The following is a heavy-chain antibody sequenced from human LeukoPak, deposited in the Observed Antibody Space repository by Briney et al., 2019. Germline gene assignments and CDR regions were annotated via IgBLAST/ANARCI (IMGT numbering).Heavy chain of an antibody. CDR1: GYTFTSYD. CDR2: MSPNSGNT. V-gene: IGHV1-8*01. J-gene: IGHJ5*02. CDR3: ARRSRVRRFWFDP. D-gene: IGHD4-17*01. Sequence: GASVKVSCKASGYTFTSYDINWVRQATGQGLEWMGWMSPNSGNTGYAQKFQGRVTMTRNTSISTAYMELSSLRSEDTAVYYCARRSRVRRFWFDPWGQGTLVTASS.